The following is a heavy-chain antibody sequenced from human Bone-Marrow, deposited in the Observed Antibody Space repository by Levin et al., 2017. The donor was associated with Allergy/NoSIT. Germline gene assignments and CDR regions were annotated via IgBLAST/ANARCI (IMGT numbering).Heavy chain of an antibody. D-gene: IGHD1-1*01. CDR3: TMTTGTTGYYGMDV. CDR2: LYVSGSS. Sequence: GGSLRLSCAVSGFVSSINYMSWVRQSPGKGLEWVSVLYVSGSSYHADSVRGRFSMSRDTSKKTFSLHMASLRADDTAIYYCTMTTGTTGYYGMDVWGQGTTVTVSS. J-gene: IGHJ6*02. V-gene: IGHV3-53*01. CDR1: GFVSSINY.